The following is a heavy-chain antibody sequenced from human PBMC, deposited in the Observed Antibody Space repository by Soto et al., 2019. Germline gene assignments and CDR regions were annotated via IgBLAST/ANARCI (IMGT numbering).Heavy chain of an antibody. Sequence: PGGSLRLSCAASGFTFSSYSMNWVRQAPGKGLEWVSSISSSSSYIYYADSVKGRFTISRDNAKNSLYLQMNSLRAEDTAVYYCARDGHLEWLLYRFVYFQHWGQGTLVTVSS. CDR2: ISSSSSYI. V-gene: IGHV3-21*01. J-gene: IGHJ1*01. CDR1: GFTFSSYS. D-gene: IGHD3-3*01. CDR3: ARDGHLEWLLYRFVYFQH.